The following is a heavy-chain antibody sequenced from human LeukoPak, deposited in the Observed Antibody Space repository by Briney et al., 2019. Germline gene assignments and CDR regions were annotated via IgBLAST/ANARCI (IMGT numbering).Heavy chain of an antibody. V-gene: IGHV1-2*02. J-gene: IGHJ4*02. D-gene: IGHD6-13*01. CDR3: AREAADPPKIFDY. Sequence: ASVKVSCKASGYTFTGYYMHWVRQAPGQGLERMGWINPNSGGTNYAQKFQGRVTMTRDTSISTAYMELSRLRSDDTAVYYCAREAADPPKIFDYWGQGTLVTVSS. CDR1: GYTFTGYY. CDR2: INPNSGGT.